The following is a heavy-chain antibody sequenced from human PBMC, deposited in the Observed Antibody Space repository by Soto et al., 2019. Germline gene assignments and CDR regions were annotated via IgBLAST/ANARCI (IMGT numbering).Heavy chain of an antibody. CDR2: INHSGST. CDR3: ASTIAAATDVRNWFDP. D-gene: IGHD6-13*01. V-gene: IGHV4-34*01. Sequence: KSSETLSLTCAVYGGSFSGYYWSWIRQPPGKGLEWIGEINHSGSTNYNPSLKSRVTISVDTSKNQFSLKLSSVTAADTAVYYCASTIAAATDVRNWFDPWGQGTLVTVSS. J-gene: IGHJ5*02. CDR1: GGSFSGYY.